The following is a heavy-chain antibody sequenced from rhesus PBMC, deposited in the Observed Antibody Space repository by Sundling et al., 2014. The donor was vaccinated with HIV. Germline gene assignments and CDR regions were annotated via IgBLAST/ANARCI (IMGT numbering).Heavy chain of an antibody. CDR2: IYGSSTST. CDR1: GGSISSSNW. CDR3: ARSGYYYDSGGIDH. V-gene: IGHV4S10*01. J-gene: IGHJ4*01. D-gene: IGHD3-28*01. Sequence: QVQLQESGPGLVKPSETLSLTCAVSGGSISSSNWWSWIRQPPGKGLEWIGYIYGSSTSTNYNPSLKSRVTISKDTSKNQFSLKLSSVTAADTAVYYCARSGYYYDSGGIDHWGQGVLVTVSS.